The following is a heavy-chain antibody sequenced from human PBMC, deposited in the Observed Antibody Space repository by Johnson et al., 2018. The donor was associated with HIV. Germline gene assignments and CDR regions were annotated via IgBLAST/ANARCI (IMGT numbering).Heavy chain of an antibody. Sequence: VQLVESGGGVVQPERSLRLSCAASGFSFSNNYMNWVRQTPGKGLEWVSILHRDGTTYYADSVKGRFTISRDNSKNTLYLQMNSLRAEDTAVYYCAKGPILDDGFDIWGQGTRVTVSS. CDR1: GFSFSNNY. J-gene: IGHJ3*02. V-gene: IGHV3-66*02. CDR2: LHRDGTT. D-gene: IGHD3-3*01. CDR3: AKGPILDDGFDI.